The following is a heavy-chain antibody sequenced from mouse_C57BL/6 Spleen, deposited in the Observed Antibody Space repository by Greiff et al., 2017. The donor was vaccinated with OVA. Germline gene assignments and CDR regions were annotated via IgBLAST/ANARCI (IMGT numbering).Heavy chain of an antibody. CDR3: TGTGADY. CDR1: GYTFTDYE. Sequence: QVQLKQSGAELVRPGASVTLSCKASGYTFTDYEMHWVKQTPVHGLEWIGAIDPETGGTAYNQKFKGKAILTADKSSSTAYMELRSLTSEDSAVYYCTGTGADYWGQGTTLTVSS. V-gene: IGHV1-15*01. CDR2: IDPETGGT. D-gene: IGHD3-3*01. J-gene: IGHJ2*01.